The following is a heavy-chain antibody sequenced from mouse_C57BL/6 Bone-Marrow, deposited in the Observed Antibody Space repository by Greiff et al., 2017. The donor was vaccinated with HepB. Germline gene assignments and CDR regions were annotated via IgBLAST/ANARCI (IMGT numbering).Heavy chain of an antibody. D-gene: IGHD3-2*02. J-gene: IGHJ2*01. Sequence: DVKLVESGGGLVKPGGSLKLSCAASGFTFSSYAMSWVRQTPEKRLEWVATISDGGSYTYYPDNVKGRFTISRDNAKNNLYLQMSHLKSEDTAMYYCARAPEDSGFDYWGQGTTLTVSS. CDR1: GFTFSSYA. V-gene: IGHV5-4*03. CDR3: ARAPEDSGFDY. CDR2: ISDGGSYT.